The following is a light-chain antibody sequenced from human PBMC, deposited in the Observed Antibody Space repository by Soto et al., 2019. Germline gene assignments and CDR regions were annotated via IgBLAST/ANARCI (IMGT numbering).Light chain of an antibody. CDR2: GAS. Sequence: QSPGTLSLSPWERATLSCRASQSVSSNNLAWYQQRPGQAPRVVIYGASTRATGIPERFSGSGSGTDFTLTISRLEPEDFAVYYCQQYGRSPFTFGPGTKVVS. CDR3: QQYGRSPFT. CDR1: QSVSSNN. J-gene: IGKJ3*01. V-gene: IGKV3-20*01.